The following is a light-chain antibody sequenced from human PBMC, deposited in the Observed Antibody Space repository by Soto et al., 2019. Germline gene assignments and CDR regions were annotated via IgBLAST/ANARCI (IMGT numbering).Light chain of an antibody. Sequence: DIQMTQSPSTLSASVGDRVTITCRASQNINKWLAWYQQKPGQAPKVLIYKAFTLESGVPSRVRGSGSGSGYTLTITSLQPDDVATYYCQQYDTYSWTCGQGTKVDIK. CDR3: QQYDTYSWT. CDR2: KAF. CDR1: QNINKW. J-gene: IGKJ1*01. V-gene: IGKV1-5*03.